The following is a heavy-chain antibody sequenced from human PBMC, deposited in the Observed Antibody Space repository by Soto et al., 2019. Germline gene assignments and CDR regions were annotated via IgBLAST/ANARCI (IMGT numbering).Heavy chain of an antibody. J-gene: IGHJ4*02. Sequence: EVQLVESGGGLVQPGGSLKLSCAGSGFTFSASAMHWVRQASGKGLEWVGRIRSKPNNYATAYGESVRGRFTISRDDAKNTEYRQRNSLNAEDTAVYYCASHNSDFWGLGTLVTVSS. D-gene: IGHD2-21*01. V-gene: IGHV3-73*01. CDR1: GFTFSASA. CDR2: IRSKPNNYAT. CDR3: ASHNSDF.